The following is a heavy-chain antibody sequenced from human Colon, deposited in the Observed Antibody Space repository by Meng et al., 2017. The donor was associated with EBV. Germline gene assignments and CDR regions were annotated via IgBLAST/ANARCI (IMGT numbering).Heavy chain of an antibody. CDR1: GGSISSGDYY. CDR3: TTLYGDSIS. J-gene: IGHJ4*02. V-gene: IGHV4-30-4*03. Sequence: QVQLQESGPGLVKPSQXLSLTCTVSGGSISSGDYYWSWIRQPPGKGLEWIGEIYHSGRTNYNPSVKGRVSMSVDKSQNHFSLRLSSVTAADTAVYYCTTLYGDSISWGQGTLGTVSP. D-gene: IGHD4-17*01. CDR2: IYHSGRT.